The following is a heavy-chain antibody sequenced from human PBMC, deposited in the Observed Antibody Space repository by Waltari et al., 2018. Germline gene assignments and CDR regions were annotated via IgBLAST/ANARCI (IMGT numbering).Heavy chain of an antibody. D-gene: IGHD2-8*01. CDR3: VRDNGFYYYMDV. Sequence: QLQLVESGGGVVQPEKSLTLSCAASGSTITRNAFHWVRQAPGKGLEWVAIISNDGYNEYYADSVKGRFTISRDNSKNTLFLKMRSLRPEDSGLYYCVRDNGFYYYMDVWGKGTTVIVSS. V-gene: IGHV3-30*15. CDR2: ISNDGYNE. J-gene: IGHJ6*03. CDR1: GSTITRNA.